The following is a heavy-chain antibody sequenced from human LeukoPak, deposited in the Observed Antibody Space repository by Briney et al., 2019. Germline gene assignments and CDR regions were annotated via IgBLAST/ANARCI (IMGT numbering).Heavy chain of an antibody. CDR3: ARGDIYFDF. D-gene: IGHD2-15*01. Sequence: GASVKVSCKSSGYTFTGYYIRWVRQAPGQGLEWMGWINPNSGGTKYAQKFQGRVTMTRDTSISTAYMELSRLRSDDTAVYYCARGDIYFDFWGQGTLVTVSS. CDR2: INPNSGGT. V-gene: IGHV1-2*02. J-gene: IGHJ4*02. CDR1: GYTFTGYY.